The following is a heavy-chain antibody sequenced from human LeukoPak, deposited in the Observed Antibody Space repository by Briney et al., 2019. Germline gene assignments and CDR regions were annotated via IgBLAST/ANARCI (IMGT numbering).Heavy chain of an antibody. D-gene: IGHD6-13*01. J-gene: IGHJ6*03. Sequence: SETLSLTCAVYGGSFSGYYWSWIRQPPGKGLEWIGENNHSGSTNYNPSLKSRVTISVDTSKNQFSLKLSSVTAADTAVYYCARGVWYYYYYYYYMDVWGKGTTVTVSS. CDR1: GGSFSGYY. CDR2: NNHSGST. V-gene: IGHV4-34*01. CDR3: ARGVWYYYYYYYYMDV.